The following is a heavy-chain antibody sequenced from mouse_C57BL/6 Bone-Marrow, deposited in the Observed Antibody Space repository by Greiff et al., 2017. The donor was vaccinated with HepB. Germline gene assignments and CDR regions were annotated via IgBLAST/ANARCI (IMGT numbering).Heavy chain of an antibody. V-gene: IGHV1-50*01. D-gene: IGHD1-1*01. CDR1: GYTFTSYW. CDR3: AREGFYYYGSLDY. J-gene: IGHJ2*01. CDR2: IDPSDSYT. Sequence: QVQLQQPGAELVKPGASVKLSCKASGYTFTSYWMQWVKQRPGQGLEWIGEIDPSDSYTNYNQKFKGKATLTEDTSSSTAYMQLSSLTSEDSAVYYCAREGFYYYGSLDYWGQGTTLTVSS.